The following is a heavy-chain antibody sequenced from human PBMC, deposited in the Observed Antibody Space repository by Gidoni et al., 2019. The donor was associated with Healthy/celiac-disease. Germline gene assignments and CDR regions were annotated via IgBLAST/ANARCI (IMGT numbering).Heavy chain of an antibody. CDR2: IKQDGSEK. CDR3: ARVEYSYGYTTNFDY. V-gene: IGHV3-7*01. Sequence: EVQLVESGGGLVQPGGSLRLSCAASGFPFSSYWMSWVRQAPGKGLEWVANIKQDGSEKYYVDSVKGRFTISRDNAKNSLYLQMNSLRAEDTAVYYCARVEYSYGYTTNFDYGGQGTLVTVSS. D-gene: IGHD5-18*01. CDR1: GFPFSSYW. J-gene: IGHJ4*02.